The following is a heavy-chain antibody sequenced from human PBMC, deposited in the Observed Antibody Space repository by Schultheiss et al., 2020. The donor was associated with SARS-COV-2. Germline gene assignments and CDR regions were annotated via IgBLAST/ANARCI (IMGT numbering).Heavy chain of an antibody. Sequence: SETLSLTSTVSGGSISSGGYYWSWIRQHPGKGLEWIGSIYYSGSTYYNPSLKSRVTISVDTSKNQFSLDLTSVTAADTAVYYCARDISGYGRFDYWGHGTLVTVSS. CDR3: ARDISGYGRFDY. V-gene: IGHV4-39*07. CDR2: IYYSGST. J-gene: IGHJ4*01. CDR1: GGSISSGGYY. D-gene: IGHD5-18*01.